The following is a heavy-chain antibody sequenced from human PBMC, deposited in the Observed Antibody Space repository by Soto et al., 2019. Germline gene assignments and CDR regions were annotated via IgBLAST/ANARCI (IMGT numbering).Heavy chain of an antibody. V-gene: IGHV5-51*01. CDR3: ARGYFDSGNGYGF. D-gene: IGHD2-21*02. CDR1: GHRFTNHW. Sequence: PGESLKISCKGPGHRFTNHWIGWVRQTPGKGLEWMGLIFTRDSDTKTSPSFQGHVPFSVDISINTAYLQWTSLRTTDTAIHFGARGYFDSGNGYGFWGQGTLVTVSS. CDR2: IFTRDSDT. J-gene: IGHJ4*02.